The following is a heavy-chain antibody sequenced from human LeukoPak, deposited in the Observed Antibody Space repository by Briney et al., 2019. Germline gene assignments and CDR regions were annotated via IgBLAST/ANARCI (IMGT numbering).Heavy chain of an antibody. CDR1: GYSISSGYY. CDR3: ARPYSSSWSFNY. V-gene: IGHV4-38-2*02. J-gene: IGHJ4*02. D-gene: IGHD6-13*01. CDR2: IYHSGST. Sequence: SETLSLTCTVSGYSISSGYYWGWIRQPPGKGLEWIGSIYHSGSTYYNPSLKSRVTISVDTSKNQCSLKLSSVTAADTAVYYCARPYSSSWSFNYWGQGTLVTVSS.